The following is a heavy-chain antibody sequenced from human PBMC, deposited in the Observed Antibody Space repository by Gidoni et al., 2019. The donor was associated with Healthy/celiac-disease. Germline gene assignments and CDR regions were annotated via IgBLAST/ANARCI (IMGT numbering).Heavy chain of an antibody. CDR3: AKSHEGYSLGHFDY. V-gene: IGHV3-23*01. Sequence: EVQLLESGGGLVQPGGSLRLSCAASGFTFSSDALSWVRQAPGKGLEWVSAISGSGGSTYYADSVKGRFTISRDNSKNTLYLQMNSLRAEDTAVYYCAKSHEGYSLGHFDYWGQGTLVTVSS. CDR1: GFTFSSDA. J-gene: IGHJ4*02. D-gene: IGHD5-18*01. CDR2: ISGSGGST.